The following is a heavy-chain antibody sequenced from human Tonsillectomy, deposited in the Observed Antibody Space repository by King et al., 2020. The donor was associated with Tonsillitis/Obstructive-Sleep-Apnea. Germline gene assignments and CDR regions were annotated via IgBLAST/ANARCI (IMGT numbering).Heavy chain of an antibody. V-gene: IGHV5-51*01. Sequence: VQLVESGAEVKKPGESLKISCKVSGYSFTTYWIGWVRQMPGKGLEWMGIIFPGYSDTRYSPSFEGQVTFSADKSISTAYLQWSSQKASDTAMYYCARTYYYDSSGYLNALDVWGQGTMVTVSS. CDR1: GYSFTTYW. CDR2: IFPGYSDT. J-gene: IGHJ3*01. D-gene: IGHD3-22*01. CDR3: ARTYYYDSSGYLNALDV.